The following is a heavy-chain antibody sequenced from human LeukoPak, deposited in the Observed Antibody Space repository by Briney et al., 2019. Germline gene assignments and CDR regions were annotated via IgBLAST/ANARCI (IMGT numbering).Heavy chain of an antibody. Sequence: GGSLRLSCAASGFTFSSYGMHWVRQAPGKGLEWVAVISYDGSNKYYADSVKGRFTISRDNAKNSLYLQINSLRAEDTAVYYCARSSYSSSSSVWGQGTMVTVSS. J-gene: IGHJ3*01. V-gene: IGHV3-30*03. D-gene: IGHD6-6*01. CDR3: ARSSYSSSSSV. CDR1: GFTFSSYG. CDR2: ISYDGSNK.